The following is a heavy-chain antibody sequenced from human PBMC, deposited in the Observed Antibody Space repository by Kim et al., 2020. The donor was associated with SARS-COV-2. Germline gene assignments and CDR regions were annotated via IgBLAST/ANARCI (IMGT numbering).Heavy chain of an antibody. Sequence: FQGRVTITADESTSTAYMELSSLRSEDTAVYYCARGVGYYDILTKYYFDYWGQGTLVTVSS. D-gene: IGHD3-9*01. CDR3: ARGVGYYDILTKYYFDY. V-gene: IGHV1-69*01. J-gene: IGHJ4*02.